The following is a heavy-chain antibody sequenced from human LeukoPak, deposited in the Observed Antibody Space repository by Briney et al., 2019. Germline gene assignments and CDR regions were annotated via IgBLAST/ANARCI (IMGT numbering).Heavy chain of an antibody. V-gene: IGHV1-8*03. CDR2: INPNSGNT. Sequence: ASVKVSCKASGYTFTGYYMHWVRQAPGQGLEWMGWINPNSGNTGYAQKFQGRVTITRNTSISTAYMELSSLRSEDTAVYYCARGGAVVPAAIGAFDIWGQGTMVTVSS. CDR1: GYTFTGYY. J-gene: IGHJ3*02. CDR3: ARGGAVVPAAIGAFDI. D-gene: IGHD2-2*02.